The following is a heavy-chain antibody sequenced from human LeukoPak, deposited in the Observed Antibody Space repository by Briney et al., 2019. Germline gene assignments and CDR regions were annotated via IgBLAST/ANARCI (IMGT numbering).Heavy chain of an antibody. J-gene: IGHJ4*02. CDR3: AKGSYGSGTTADY. CDR2: IWSNGNNV. Sequence: PGGSLRLSCAASGFTFSKYGMHWIRQAPGKGLERVAVIWSNGNNVYYVESVKGRFTISRDNSKNTLYLQMNSLRAEDTAVYYCAKGSYGSGTTADYWGQGTLVTVSS. V-gene: IGHV3-33*06. D-gene: IGHD3-10*01. CDR1: GFTFSKYG.